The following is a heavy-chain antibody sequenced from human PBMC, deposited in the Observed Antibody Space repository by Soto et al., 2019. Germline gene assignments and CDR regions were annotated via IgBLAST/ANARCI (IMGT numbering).Heavy chain of an antibody. CDR3: ARGETVTGRVWIRAFDY. CDR2: TFYRSKWHN. D-gene: IGHD2-2*03. V-gene: IGHV6-1*01. Sequence: SQTLSLTCAISGDSVSSNSAVWNWIRQSPSRGLEWLGRTFYRSKWHNEYAVSVRSRITINSDTSKNHFSLQLNSVTPEDTAVYYCARGETVTGRVWIRAFDYWGQGTLVTVSS. J-gene: IGHJ4*02. CDR1: GDSVSSNSAV.